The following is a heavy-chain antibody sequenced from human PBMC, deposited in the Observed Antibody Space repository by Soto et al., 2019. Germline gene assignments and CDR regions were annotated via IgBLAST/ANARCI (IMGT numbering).Heavy chain of an antibody. CDR1: GFTFSDAW. Sequence: EVQLVESGGGLVKPGGALRLSCAASGFTFSDAWMTWVRQAPGKGLEWVGRIDNRTDGGTTEYAAPVKGRFTISRDGSKNTLYLQMNSLKTEDTAVYYCTTGSGWYDPYGMDLWGQGTTVTVSS. D-gene: IGHD6-19*01. J-gene: IGHJ6*02. CDR3: TTGSGWYDPYGMDL. CDR2: IDNRTDGGTT. V-gene: IGHV3-15*04.